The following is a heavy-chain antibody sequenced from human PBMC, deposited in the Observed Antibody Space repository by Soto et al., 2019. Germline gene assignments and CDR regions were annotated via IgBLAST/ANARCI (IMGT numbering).Heavy chain of an antibody. J-gene: IGHJ4*02. D-gene: IGHD5-12*01. CDR3: AKEGGGHGGFFDL. CDR1: GFGVSNNY. V-gene: IGHV3-53*01. CDR2: IYTGGTP. Sequence: EARLVESGGGLIQPGWSLRLSCAASGFGVSNNYLTWVRQAPGKGLEWVSIIYTGGTPYYTDSVKGRFTISRDNSKNTLYLQMSSLRVEDTAIYYCAKEGGGHGGFFDLWGQGTLVTVSS.